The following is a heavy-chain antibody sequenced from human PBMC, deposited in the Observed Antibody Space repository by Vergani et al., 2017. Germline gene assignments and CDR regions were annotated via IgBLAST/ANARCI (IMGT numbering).Heavy chain of an antibody. CDR3: ARTRYNWNADNWFDP. J-gene: IGHJ5*02. Sequence: QVQLVQSGAELKKPGASVKVSCKASGYTFTSYAMNWVRQAPGQGLEWMGWINTNTGNPTDAQGLTGRFVVCLDTAGSTAYLQISSLKAEDTAVYYCARTRYNWNADNWFDPWGQGTLVTVSS. D-gene: IGHD1-1*01. CDR1: GYTFTSYA. CDR2: INTNTGNP. V-gene: IGHV7-4-1*02.